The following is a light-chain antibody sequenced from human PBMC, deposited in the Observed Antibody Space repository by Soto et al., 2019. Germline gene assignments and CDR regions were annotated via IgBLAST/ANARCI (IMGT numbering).Light chain of an antibody. J-gene: IGLJ1*01. CDR1: SSNIGAGYD. Sequence: QSVLTQPPSVSGAPGQRVTISCTGSSSNIGAGYDVHWYQQLPGTAPKLLIYGNSNRPSGVPDRFSGSKSGTSASLAITGRQAEDGAEYDCQSYDSSLSGYVVGTGTKLTVL. V-gene: IGLV1-40*01. CDR2: GNS. CDR3: QSYDSSLSGYV.